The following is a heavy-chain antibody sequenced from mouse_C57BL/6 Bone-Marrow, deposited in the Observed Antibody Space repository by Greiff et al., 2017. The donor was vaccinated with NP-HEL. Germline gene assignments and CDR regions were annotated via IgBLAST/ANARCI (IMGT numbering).Heavy chain of an antibody. V-gene: IGHV1-80*01. CDR3: ARGAY. J-gene: IGHJ3*01. CDR1: GYEFSNYW. Sequence: VQLQQSGAELVKPGASVKISCKASGYEFSNYWMNWVKQRPGTGLEWIGQIYPGDGDHKNNGKFKDKATLTAYKSSITAYMQLSRLTAEDSAVYFCARGAYWGQGTLVTVSA. CDR2: IYPGDGDH.